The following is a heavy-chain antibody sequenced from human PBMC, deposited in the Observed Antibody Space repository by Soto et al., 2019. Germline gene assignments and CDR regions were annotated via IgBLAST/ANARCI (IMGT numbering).Heavy chain of an antibody. V-gene: IGHV1-58*01. CDR1: GFAFSSSA. Sequence: QMQLVQSGPEVKKPGTSVKVSCKTSGFAFSSSAVHWVRQARGHRLQWIGWIDAASANTNYAPTLQERVTTSSDMSTSTAYMELSSLRPADTAAYYCATDVGGYSYGLARHWGPGTLVTVSS. D-gene: IGHD5-18*01. CDR2: IDAASANT. CDR3: ATDVGGYSYGLARH. J-gene: IGHJ4*02.